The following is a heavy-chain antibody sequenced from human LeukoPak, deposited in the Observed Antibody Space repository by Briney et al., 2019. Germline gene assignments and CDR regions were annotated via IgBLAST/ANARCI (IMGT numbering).Heavy chain of an antibody. D-gene: IGHD5-18*01. Sequence: ASVKVSCTASGFTVTGYYMHWVRQAPGHGLKWMGWINPNIGATNSAQKFQGRVTMTRDTSISTVYMELSRLMFDATAVSSFTRGGPEVSGYSYGSHDYWGQGTLVTVSS. CDR2: INPNIGAT. CDR1: GFTVTGYY. J-gene: IGHJ4*02. V-gene: IGHV1-2*02. CDR3: TRGGPEVSGYSYGSHDY.